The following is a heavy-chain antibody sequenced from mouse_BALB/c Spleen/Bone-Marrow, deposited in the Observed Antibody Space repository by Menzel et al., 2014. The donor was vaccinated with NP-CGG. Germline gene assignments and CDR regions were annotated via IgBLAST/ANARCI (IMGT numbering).Heavy chain of an antibody. V-gene: IGHV3-5*02. CDR3: ARGAMITTGYFDY. Sequence: ESGPGLVKPSQTVSLTCTVTGISITTGNYRWSWIRQFPGNKLEWIGYIYYSDTITYNPSLTSRTTITRDTSKNQFFLEMNSLTAEDTATYYCARGAMITTGYFDYWGQGTTLTGSS. CDR1: GISITTGNYR. D-gene: IGHD2-4*01. J-gene: IGHJ2*01. CDR2: IYYSDTI.